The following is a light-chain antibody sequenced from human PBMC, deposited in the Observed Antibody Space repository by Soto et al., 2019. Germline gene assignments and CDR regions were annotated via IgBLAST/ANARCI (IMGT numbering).Light chain of an antibody. J-gene: IGKJ1*01. V-gene: IGKV1-39*01. CDR3: QQSSTTPWT. Sequence: DIQMTQSPSSLSASIGDRVTITCRASQSISNFLNWFQQKPGKAPKLLIHAASTLEGGVPSRFSGSGSGTDFTLTISSLQPEDFASYDCQQSSTTPWTFGQRPKVEI. CDR2: AAS. CDR1: QSISNF.